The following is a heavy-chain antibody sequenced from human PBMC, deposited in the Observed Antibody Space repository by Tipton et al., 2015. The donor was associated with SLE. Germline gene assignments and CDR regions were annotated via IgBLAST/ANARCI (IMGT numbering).Heavy chain of an antibody. J-gene: IGHJ4*02. V-gene: IGHV4-59*08. CDR2: IYYSGST. D-gene: IGHD1-26*01. CDR3: ARRGLSGSRDY. Sequence: TLSLTCTVSGGSISSYYWSWIRQPPGKGLEWIGYIYYSGSTNYNPPLKSRVTISVDTSKNQFSLKLSSVTAADTAVYYCARRGLSGSRDYWGQGTLVTVSS. CDR1: GGSISSYY.